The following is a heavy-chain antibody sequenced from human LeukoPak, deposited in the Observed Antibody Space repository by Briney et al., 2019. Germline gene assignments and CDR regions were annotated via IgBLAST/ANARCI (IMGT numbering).Heavy chain of an antibody. J-gene: IGHJ4*02. D-gene: IGHD6-19*01. CDR2: IIPILGIA. Sequence: ASVKVSCKASGGTFSSYAISWVRQAPGQGLEWMGRIIPILGIANYAQKFQGRVTITADKSTSTAYMELSSLRSEDTAVYYCASDSSGWSIAGYYFDYWGQGTLVTVSS. V-gene: IGHV1-69*04. CDR3: ASDSSGWSIAGYYFDY. CDR1: GGTFSSYA.